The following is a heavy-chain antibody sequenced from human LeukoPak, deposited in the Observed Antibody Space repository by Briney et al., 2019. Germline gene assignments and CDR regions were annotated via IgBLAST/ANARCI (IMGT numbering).Heavy chain of an antibody. CDR3: ASATYYYFDF. V-gene: IGHV4-59*08. Sequence: SETLSLTCTVSVGSISSYYWSWIRQPPREGLEWIGYIYYSGSTNYNPSLKNRVTISVDTSKNQFSLKLRSVTAADTAVYYCASATYYYFDFWGQGTLVTVSS. CDR1: VGSISSYY. CDR2: IYYSGST. D-gene: IGHD1-26*01. J-gene: IGHJ4*02.